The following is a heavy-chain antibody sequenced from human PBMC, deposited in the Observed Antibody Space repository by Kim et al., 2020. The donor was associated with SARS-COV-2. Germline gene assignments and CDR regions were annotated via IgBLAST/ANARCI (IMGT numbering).Heavy chain of an antibody. CDR2: ISNDGSNK. D-gene: IGHD3-10*01. Sequence: GGSLRLSCAASGFTFSSYAMHWVRQAPGKGLEWVAVISNDGSNKYYADSVKGRFTISRDNSKNTLYLQMNSLRAEDTAVYYCARDPGTYYYGSGCYFWGQRTLVTVSS. V-gene: IGHV3-30*04. CDR1: GFTFSSYA. J-gene: IGHJ4*02. CDR3: ARDPGTYYYGSGCYF.